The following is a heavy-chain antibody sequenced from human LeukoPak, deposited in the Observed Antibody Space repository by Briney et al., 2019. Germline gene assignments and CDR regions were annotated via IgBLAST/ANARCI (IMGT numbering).Heavy chain of an antibody. CDR1: GYTFTGYY. D-gene: IGHD3/OR15-3a*01. J-gene: IGHJ3*02. V-gene: IGHV1-2*06. CDR2: INPNSGGT. CDR3: ARDFGLLGAYAFDI. Sequence: ASVKVSCKASGYTFTGYYIHWVRQAPGQGLEWMGRINPNSGGTNYAQKFQGRVTMTRDTSISTAYMELSRLRSDDTAVYYCARDFGLLGAYAFDIWGQGTMVTVSS.